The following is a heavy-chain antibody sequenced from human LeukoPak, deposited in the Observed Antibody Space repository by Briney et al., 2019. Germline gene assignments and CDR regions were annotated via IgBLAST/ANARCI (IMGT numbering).Heavy chain of an antibody. D-gene: IGHD2-15*01. CDR2: FRGSGCST. J-gene: IGHJ4*02. V-gene: IGHV3-23*01. CDR1: GLPFSSYA. Sequence: GGSLSLSCGASGLPFSSYAMSWVPGAPGEGLEWVSAFRGSGCSTYYADSVEGRFPIPRDIPKHTLYLKMNSVRAEDTAVFYCATFPLAAAVIRVYCWGKGTLVTVSS. CDR3: ATFPLAAAVIRVYC.